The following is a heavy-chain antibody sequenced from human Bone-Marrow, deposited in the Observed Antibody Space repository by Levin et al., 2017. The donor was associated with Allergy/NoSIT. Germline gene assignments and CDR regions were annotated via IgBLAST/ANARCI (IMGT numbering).Heavy chain of an antibody. CDR3: AKDRLGRGGDYDDYGMDV. CDR2: ISGSGGST. J-gene: IGHJ6*02. D-gene: IGHD1-26*01. V-gene: IGHV3-23*01. Sequence: GGSLRLSCAASGFTFSSYAMSWVRQAPGKGLEWVSAISGSGGSTYYADSVKGRFTISRDNSKNTLYLQMNSLRAEDTAVYYCAKDRLGRGGDYDDYGMDVWGQGTTVTVSS. CDR1: GFTFSSYA.